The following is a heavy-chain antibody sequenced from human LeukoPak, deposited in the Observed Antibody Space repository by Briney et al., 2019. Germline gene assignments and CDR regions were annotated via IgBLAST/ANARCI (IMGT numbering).Heavy chain of an antibody. CDR2: ISSSSSYI. CDR3: ARDLKPVVVTALNWFDP. J-gene: IGHJ5*02. Sequence: ETLSLTCAVYGGSFSGYYWSWIRQPPGKGLEWVSSISSSSSYIYYADSVKGRFTISRDNAKNSLYLQMNSLRAEDTAVYYCARDLKPVVVTALNWFDPWGQGTLVTVSS. CDR1: GGSFSGYY. V-gene: IGHV3-21*01. D-gene: IGHD2-21*02.